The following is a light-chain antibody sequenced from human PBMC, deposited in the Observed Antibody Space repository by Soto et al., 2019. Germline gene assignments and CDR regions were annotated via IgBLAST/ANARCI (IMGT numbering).Light chain of an antibody. J-gene: IGKJ5*01. CDR3: QQFNSYLLIT. V-gene: IGKV1-13*02. CDR2: DAS. CDR1: QGISSA. Sequence: AIQLTQSPSSLSASVGDRVTITCRASQGISSALAWYQQKPGKAPKLLIYDASSLESGVPSRFSGSGSGTDFTLTISSLQHEDFATYYCQQFNSYLLITFGQGTRLEIK.